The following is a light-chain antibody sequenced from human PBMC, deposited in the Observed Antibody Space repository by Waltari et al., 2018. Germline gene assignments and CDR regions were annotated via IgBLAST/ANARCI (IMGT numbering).Light chain of an antibody. CDR3: SSNAGRGIV. J-gene: IGLJ2*01. CDR2: EGN. V-gene: IGLV2-23*01. CDR1: SSDAGRSDL. Sequence: QSALTQPASVSGSPGQSITVPCTGASSDAGRSDLVCWYQQHPGKAPKLIIYEGNKRPSGVSNRFSGFKSGNTASLTISGLQAEDEAEYYCSSNAGRGIVFGGGTKLTVL.